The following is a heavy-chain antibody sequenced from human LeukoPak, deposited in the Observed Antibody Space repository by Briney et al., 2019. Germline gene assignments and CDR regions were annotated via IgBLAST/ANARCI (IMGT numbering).Heavy chain of an antibody. CDR1: GGSISSYY. CDR3: AGEWELLHAFDI. J-gene: IGHJ3*02. Sequence: SETLSLTCTVSGGSISSYYWSWIRQPPGKGLEWIGYIYYSGSTNYNPSLKSRVTISVDTSKNQFSLKLSSVTAADTAVYYCAGEWELLHAFDIWGQGTMVTVSS. CDR2: IYYSGST. D-gene: IGHD1-26*01. V-gene: IGHV4-59*01.